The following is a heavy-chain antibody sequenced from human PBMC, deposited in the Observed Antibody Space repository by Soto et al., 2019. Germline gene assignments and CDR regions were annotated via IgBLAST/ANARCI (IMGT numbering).Heavy chain of an antibody. V-gene: IGHV3-7*01. CDR1: GFTFGSYW. J-gene: IGHJ6*02. Sequence: GGSLRLSCAVSGFTFGSYWMNWVRLIPGKGLEWVAYMKPDGSATYYVDSVKGRFTISRDNAKNSLYLQMNSLRAEDTAVYYCARDQGAGLNCTNGVCYYYYYYGMDVWGQGTTVTVSS. CDR3: ARDQGAGLNCTNGVCYYYYYYGMDV. D-gene: IGHD2-8*01. CDR2: MKPDGSAT.